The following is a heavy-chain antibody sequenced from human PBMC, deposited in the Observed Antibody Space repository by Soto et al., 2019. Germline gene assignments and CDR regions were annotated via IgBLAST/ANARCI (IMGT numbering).Heavy chain of an antibody. CDR3: ARLTVTTYPPYYYYGMDV. Sequence: PSETLSLTCTVSGGSVGSGSYYWSWIQQPPGKGLEWIGYIYYSGSTNYNPSLKSRVTISVDTSKNQFSLKLSSVTAADTAVYYCARLTVTTYPPYYYYGMDVWGQGTTVTVSS. J-gene: IGHJ6*02. CDR1: GGSVGSGSYY. CDR2: IYYSGST. D-gene: IGHD4-17*01. V-gene: IGHV4-61*01.